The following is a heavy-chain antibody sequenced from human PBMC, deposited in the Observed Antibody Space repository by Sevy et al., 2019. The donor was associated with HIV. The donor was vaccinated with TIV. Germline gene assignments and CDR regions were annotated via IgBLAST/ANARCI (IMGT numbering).Heavy chain of an antibody. Sequence: GGSLRLSCAASGLSFTSAWMSWFRQAPGKGLEWVGRIKSKTDGERTDYPAPVRGRFTISRDDSNNTLYLQMNSLETEDTAVYYCTTTLSTAHYMVVWGQGTTVTVSS. CDR3: TTTLSTAHYMVV. J-gene: IGHJ6*02. CDR2: IKSKTDGERT. CDR1: GLSFTSAW. D-gene: IGHD2-2*01. V-gene: IGHV3-15*01.